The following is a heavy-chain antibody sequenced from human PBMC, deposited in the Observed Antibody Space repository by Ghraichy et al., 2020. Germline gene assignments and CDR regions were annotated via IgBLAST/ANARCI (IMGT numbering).Heavy chain of an antibody. CDR1: GDSISSYY. V-gene: IGHV4-59*08. CDR3: ARKTWMDY. Sequence: SQTLSLTCTVSGDSISSYYWTWIRQPPGKRLEWIGYIHSTGGTSYNPSLKSRVTISLDTSQNQFSLRLTSVTATDTAVYYCARKTWMDYWGQGTLVTVSS. D-gene: IGHD5-12*01. CDR2: IHSTGGT. J-gene: IGHJ4*02.